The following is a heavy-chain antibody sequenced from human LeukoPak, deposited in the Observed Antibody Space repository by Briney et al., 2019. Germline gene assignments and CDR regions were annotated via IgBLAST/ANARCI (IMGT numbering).Heavy chain of an antibody. CDR1: GFTFSSYA. D-gene: IGHD2-15*01. Sequence: GGCLRLSCAAPGFTFSSYAMSWVRQAPGKGMGWVSTISGSGGSTYYADSVKGGFTISRDNSKNTVYLQLNSLRAEDTAVYYCAKRPYCSGAVCYHIDYWGQGTLVTVSS. CDR3: AKRPYCSGAVCYHIDY. CDR2: ISGSGGST. V-gene: IGHV3-23*01. J-gene: IGHJ4*02.